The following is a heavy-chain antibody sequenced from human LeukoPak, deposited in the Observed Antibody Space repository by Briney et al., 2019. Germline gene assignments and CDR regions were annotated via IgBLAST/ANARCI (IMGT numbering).Heavy chain of an antibody. J-gene: IGHJ6*04. CDR1: GGSFSGYY. Sequence: SETLSLTCAVYGGSFSGYYWSWIRQRPGKGLEWIGEINHSGSTNYNPSLKSRVTISVDTSKNQFSLKLSSVTAADTAVYYCARGRLHYDILTGYYTPYYYGMDVWGKGTTVTVSS. CDR2: INHSGST. CDR3: ARGRLHYDILTGYYTPYYYGMDV. D-gene: IGHD3-9*01. V-gene: IGHV4-34*01.